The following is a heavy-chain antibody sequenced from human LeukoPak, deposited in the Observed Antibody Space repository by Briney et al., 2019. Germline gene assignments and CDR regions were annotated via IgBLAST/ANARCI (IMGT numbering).Heavy chain of an antibody. J-gene: IGHJ3*02. Sequence: GSSVKVSCKASGGTFSSYAISWVRQAPGQGLEWMGRIIPIFGTANYAQKFQGRVTITTDESTSTAYMELRSLRSDDTAVYYCARADGSGDAFDIWGQGTMVTVSS. CDR2: IIPIFGTA. CDR1: GGTFSSYA. CDR3: ARADGSGDAFDI. D-gene: IGHD2-15*01. V-gene: IGHV1-69*05.